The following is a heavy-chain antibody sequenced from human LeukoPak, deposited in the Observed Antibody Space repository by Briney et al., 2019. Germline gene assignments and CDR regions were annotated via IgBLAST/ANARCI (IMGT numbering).Heavy chain of an antibody. D-gene: IGHD2-15*01. CDR2: ISSSSSYI. CDR1: GFTFSSYS. J-gene: IGHJ3*02. CDR3: ARDGSSIAVEGQGAFDI. V-gene: IGHV3-21*01. Sequence: GGSLRLSCAASGFTFSSYSMNWVRQAPGKGLEWVSSISSSSSYIYYADSVKGRFTISRDNAKNSLYLQMNSLRAEDTAVYYCARDGSSIAVEGQGAFDIWGQGTMVTVSS.